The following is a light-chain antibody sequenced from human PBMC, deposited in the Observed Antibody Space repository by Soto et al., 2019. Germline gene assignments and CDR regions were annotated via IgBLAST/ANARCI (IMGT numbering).Light chain of an antibody. CDR2: AAS. Sequence: IHMTPSPSSLPESFRPRLTLTFRSSQDIRSALGWYQQKPGKVPKLLIYAASTLQSGVPSRFSGSRSGTDLTLTISSLQPEDFATYYCLLDFSYFWAFGQGTKVDI. V-gene: IGKV1-6*02. J-gene: IGKJ1*01. CDR3: LLDFSYFWA. CDR1: QDIRSA.